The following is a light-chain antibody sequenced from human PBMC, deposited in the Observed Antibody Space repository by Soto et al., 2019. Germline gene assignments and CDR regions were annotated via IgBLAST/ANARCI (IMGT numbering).Light chain of an antibody. CDR1: TSNIGSNY. CDR2: RNN. CDR3: ATWDDSLNGFYV. V-gene: IGLV1-47*01. J-gene: IGLJ1*01. Sequence: QSVLPQPPSASVTPGQGVTVSCSGSTSNIGSNYVYWYQQLPGTAPKLLIYRNNQRPSGVPDRFSGSKSGTSASLAISGLRSDDEADYFCATWDDSLNGFYVFGTGTKVTVL.